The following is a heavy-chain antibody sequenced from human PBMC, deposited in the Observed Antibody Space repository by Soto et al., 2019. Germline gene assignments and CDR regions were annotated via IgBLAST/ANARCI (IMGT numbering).Heavy chain of an antibody. V-gene: IGHV3-30-3*01. Sequence: QVQLVESGGGVVQAGRSLRLSCTASGFTFSNYAIHWVRQAPGKGLEWVAVISNDESNKYYADSVKGRFSISRDNPKNTPYLQRNRLRDEDTAVYYCARHRTGDDPGGRFDPWGQGTLGCVSS. CDR3: ARHRTGDDPGGRFDP. D-gene: IGHD7-27*01. CDR2: ISNDESNK. J-gene: IGHJ5*02. CDR1: GFTFSNYA.